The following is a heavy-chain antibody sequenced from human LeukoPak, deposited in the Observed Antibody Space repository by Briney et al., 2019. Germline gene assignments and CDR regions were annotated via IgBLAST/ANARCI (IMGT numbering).Heavy chain of an antibody. CDR2: ISYDGSNK. Sequence: PGRSLRLSCAASGFTFSSYGMHWVRQAPGKGLEWVAVISYDGSNKYYADSAKGRFTISRDNSKNTLYLQMNSLRAEDMAVYYCAKDPRGSYYDSGSYYDYWGQGTLVTVSS. J-gene: IGHJ4*02. V-gene: IGHV3-30*18. CDR3: AKDPRGSYYDSGSYYDY. CDR1: GFTFSSYG. D-gene: IGHD3-10*01.